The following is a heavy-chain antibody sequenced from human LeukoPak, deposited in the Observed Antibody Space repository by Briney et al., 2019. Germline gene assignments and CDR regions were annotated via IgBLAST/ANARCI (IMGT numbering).Heavy chain of an antibody. Sequence: GRSLRLSCAASGFTFSSYGMHWVRQAPGKGLEWVAVISYDGSNKYYAGSVKGRFTISRGNSKNTLYLQLNSLRAEDTAIYYCVKPDFGYLPHFFDYWGQGTLVTVSS. D-gene: IGHD3-3*01. CDR3: VKPDFGYLPHFFDY. V-gene: IGHV3-30*18. J-gene: IGHJ4*02. CDR1: GFTFSSYG. CDR2: ISYDGSNK.